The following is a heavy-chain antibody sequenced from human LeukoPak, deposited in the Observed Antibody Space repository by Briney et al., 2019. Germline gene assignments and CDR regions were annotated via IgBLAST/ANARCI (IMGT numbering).Heavy chain of an antibody. CDR1: GGSISSYY. D-gene: IGHD6-19*01. CDR2: IYYSGRT. Sequence: PSETLSLTCTVSGGSISSYYWSWIRQPPGKGLEWIGYIYYSGRTNYNPSLKSRFTISVDTSKNQFSPRLSSVTAADTAVYYCVGTVAGTGYGINFQHWGQGTLVTVSS. J-gene: IGHJ1*01. V-gene: IGHV4-59*08. CDR3: VGTVAGTGYGINFQH.